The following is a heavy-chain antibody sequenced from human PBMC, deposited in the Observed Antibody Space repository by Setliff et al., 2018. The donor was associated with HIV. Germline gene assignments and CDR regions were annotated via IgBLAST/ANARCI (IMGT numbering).Heavy chain of an antibody. CDR2: TTSNGRTT. Sequence: VGSLSLSCAASGFTFSAYAMHWVRRAPGKGLEWVSATTSNGRTTDYAESVRGRITLSRDNSRNTLYLHMTSLRAEDTAIYYCAKAWGSGYPAFESALMFDVWGQGTLVTVSS. V-gene: IGHV3-23*01. CDR1: GFTFSAYA. CDR3: AKAWGSGYPAFESALMFDV. D-gene: IGHD3-3*01. J-gene: IGHJ5*02.